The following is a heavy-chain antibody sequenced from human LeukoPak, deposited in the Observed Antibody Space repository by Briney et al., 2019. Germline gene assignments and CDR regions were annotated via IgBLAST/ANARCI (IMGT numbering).Heavy chain of an antibody. V-gene: IGHV1-2*03. Sequence: LGASVKVSCKASGYTFTGYYMHWVRQAPGQGLEWMGWINPNSGGTNYAQKFQGRVTMTRDTSISTAYMELSRLRSDDTAVYYCAAVAGLGNAFDIWGQGTMVTVSS. CDR3: AAVAGLGNAFDI. J-gene: IGHJ3*02. CDR2: INPNSGGT. D-gene: IGHD6-19*01. CDR1: GYTFTGYY.